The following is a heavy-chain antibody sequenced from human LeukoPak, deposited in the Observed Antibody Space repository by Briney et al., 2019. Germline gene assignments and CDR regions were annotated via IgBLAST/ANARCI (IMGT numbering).Heavy chain of an antibody. Sequence: GRSLRLSCAASGFTFTSYAMHWVRQAPGKGLEWVAVISYDGSNKYYADSVKGRFTISRDNSKNTLYLQMNSLRAEDTAVYYCARDSGDYYDSSGPGGYWGQGTLVTASS. D-gene: IGHD3-22*01. CDR1: GFTFTSYA. CDR3: ARDSGDYYDSSGPGGY. V-gene: IGHV3-30*01. J-gene: IGHJ4*02. CDR2: ISYDGSNK.